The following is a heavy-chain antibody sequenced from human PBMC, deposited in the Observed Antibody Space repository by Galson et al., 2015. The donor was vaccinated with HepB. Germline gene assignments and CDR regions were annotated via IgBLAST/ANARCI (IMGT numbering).Heavy chain of an antibody. CDR1: GFTFSSYL. J-gene: IGHJ4*02. D-gene: IGHD6-19*01. V-gene: IGHV3-30*18. CDR2: ISYDGSNK. CDR3: AKDTYLYSELAGTMAGFDY. Sequence: SLRLSCAASGFTFSSYLMHWVRQAPGKGLEWVAVISYDGSNKYYADSVKGRFTISRDNSKNTLYLQMNSLRAEDTAVYYCAKDTYLYSELAGTMAGFDYWGQGTLSTVSS.